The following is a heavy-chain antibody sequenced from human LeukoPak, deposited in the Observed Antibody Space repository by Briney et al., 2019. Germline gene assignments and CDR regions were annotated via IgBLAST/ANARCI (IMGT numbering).Heavy chain of an antibody. CDR3: AREVIIVGDSDAFDL. D-gene: IGHD1-26*01. Sequence: PSETLSLTCTISGGSISSANHFWSWVRQSPGEGLEWIGYIFYDGRAHYNPSLRSRLSMSIDVSKNQFSLSLGSVTAADTAIYYCAREVIIVGDSDAFDLWGRGTMVTVSS. V-gene: IGHV4-30-4*08. CDR2: IFYDGRA. J-gene: IGHJ3*01. CDR1: GGSISSANHF.